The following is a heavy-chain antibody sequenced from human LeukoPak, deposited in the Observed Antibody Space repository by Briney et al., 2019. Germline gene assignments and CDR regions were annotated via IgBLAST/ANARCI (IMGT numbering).Heavy chain of an antibody. J-gene: IGHJ3*02. D-gene: IGHD4-17*01. CDR1: GFTFSSYA. CDR3: AKYFLPTVIAGDAFDI. Sequence: GGSLRLSCAASGFTFSSYAMSWVRQAPGKGLEWVSAIRGSGGSTYYADSVKGRLTISRDNSKNTLYLQMNSLRAEDTAVYYCAKYFLPTVIAGDAFDIWGQGTMVTVSS. V-gene: IGHV3-23*01. CDR2: IRGSGGST.